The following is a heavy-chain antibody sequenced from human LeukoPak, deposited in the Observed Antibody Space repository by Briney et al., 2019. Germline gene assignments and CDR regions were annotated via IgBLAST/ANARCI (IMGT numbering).Heavy chain of an antibody. CDR2: IYTSGSS. CDR3: AKSGGYIAYRSMDV. CDR1: GGSMSNYY. V-gene: IGHV4-4*09. Sequence: PSETLSLTCTVSGGSMSNYYWSWIRQPPGKGLEWIGYIYTSGSSNYNPSLKSRVTISLDTSKNQFSLKLSSVTAADTAVYYCAKSGGYIAYRSMDVWGKGTTVTVSS. J-gene: IGHJ6*03. D-gene: IGHD5-12*01.